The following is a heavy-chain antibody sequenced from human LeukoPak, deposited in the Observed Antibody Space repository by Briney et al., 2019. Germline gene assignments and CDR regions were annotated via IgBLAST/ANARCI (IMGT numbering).Heavy chain of an antibody. V-gene: IGHV4-39*07. Sequence: PSETLSLTCTVSGGSISSSSYYWGWIRQPPGKGLEWIGSIYYSGSTYYNPSLKTRITISVDTSKNQFSLKLSSVTAADTAVYYCARDERWLHRYWYFDLWGRGTLVTVSS. CDR2: IYYSGST. D-gene: IGHD5-24*01. CDR3: ARDERWLHRYWYFDL. J-gene: IGHJ2*01. CDR1: GGSISSSSYY.